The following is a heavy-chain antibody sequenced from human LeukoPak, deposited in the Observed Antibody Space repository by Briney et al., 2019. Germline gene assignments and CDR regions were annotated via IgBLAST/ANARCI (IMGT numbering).Heavy chain of an antibody. CDR3: ARDRSGLYDY. CDR2: INTVGTNT. V-gene: IGHV3-74*01. Sequence: GGSLRLSCAASGFMFSDYWMYWVRQAPGKGLVWVSHINTVGTNTNYAGSVKGRFTISRDNAKNTLYQQMNSLRAEDTAVYYCARDRSGLYDYWGQGTLVTVSS. D-gene: IGHD1-26*01. J-gene: IGHJ4*02. CDR1: GFMFSDYW.